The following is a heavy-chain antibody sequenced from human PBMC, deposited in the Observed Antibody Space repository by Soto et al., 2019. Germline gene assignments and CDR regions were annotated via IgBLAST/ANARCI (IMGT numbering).Heavy chain of an antibody. V-gene: IGHV3-30-3*01. J-gene: IGHJ4*02. Sequence: QEQLVESGGDVVQPGRSLTLSCAASGFTFSANAMHWVRQAPGKGLEWVAVIAYDGTIKIYRDSVKGRFTISRDDSKSTLYLQMSSLRPEARAVYYCARDKINGAHEYLDSWGQGTVVTVSS. CDR3: ARDKINGAHEYLDS. CDR2: IAYDGTIK. CDR1: GFTFSANA. D-gene: IGHD1-26*01.